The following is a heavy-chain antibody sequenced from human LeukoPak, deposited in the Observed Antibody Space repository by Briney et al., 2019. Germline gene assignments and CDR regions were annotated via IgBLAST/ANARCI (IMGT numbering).Heavy chain of an antibody. D-gene: IGHD6-19*01. Sequence: GGSLRLSCAASGSTFSKYWMLWVRHAPGKGLESVSRINTDGTVTTYADSVKGRFTVSRDNADNTMFLQMNSVRDEDTAVYYCATKQWLAPPPDSWGQGTPVTVSS. CDR2: INTDGTVT. J-gene: IGHJ4*02. CDR1: GSTFSKYW. V-gene: IGHV3-74*01. CDR3: ATKQWLAPPPDS.